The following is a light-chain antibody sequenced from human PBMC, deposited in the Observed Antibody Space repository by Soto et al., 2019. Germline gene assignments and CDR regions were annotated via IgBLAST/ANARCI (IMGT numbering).Light chain of an antibody. CDR1: SSDIGRFNY. CDR2: EVT. V-gene: IGLV2-8*01. CDR3: SSYAGSSNLV. J-gene: IGLJ2*01. Sequence: QSALTQPPSASGSPGQSVTISCTGTSSDIGRFNYVSWYQQYPGTAPKLIIYEVTKRPSGVPDRFSGSKSGNTASLTVPGLQPEDEADYYCSSYAGSSNLVFGGGTKLTFL.